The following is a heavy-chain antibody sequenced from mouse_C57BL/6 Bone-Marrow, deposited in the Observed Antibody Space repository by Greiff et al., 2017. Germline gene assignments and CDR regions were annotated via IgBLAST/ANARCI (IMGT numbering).Heavy chain of an antibody. J-gene: IGHJ4*01. Sequence: QVQLKASGAELAKPGASVKLSCKASGYTFPSYWMHWVKQRPGQGLEWIGYINPSSGYPMYNQKVKDKATLTADKSSSTAYMQLSSLTYEDSAVYYCARSRVDYWGQGTSVTVSS. CDR2: INPSSGYP. CDR1: GYTFPSYW. V-gene: IGHV1-7*01. CDR3: ARSRVDY.